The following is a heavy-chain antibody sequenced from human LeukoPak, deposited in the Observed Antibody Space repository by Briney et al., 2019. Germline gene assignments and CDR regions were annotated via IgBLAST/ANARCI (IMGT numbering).Heavy chain of an antibody. CDR2: IYYSGST. Sequence: KPSETLSLTCTVSGGSISSGGYYWSWIRQHPGKGLEWIGYIYYSGSTYYNPSLKSRVTISVDTSKNQFSLKLSSVTAADTAVYHCARDKVGATSWFDPWGQGTLVTVSS. J-gene: IGHJ5*02. CDR1: GGSISSGGYY. CDR3: ARDKVGATSWFDP. V-gene: IGHV4-31*03. D-gene: IGHD1-26*01.